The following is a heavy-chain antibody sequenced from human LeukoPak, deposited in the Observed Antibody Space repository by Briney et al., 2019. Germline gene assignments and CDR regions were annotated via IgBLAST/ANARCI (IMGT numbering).Heavy chain of an antibody. V-gene: IGHV3-74*01. CDR3: TRTPGGRNWFDP. J-gene: IGHJ5*02. CDR2: ISSDESST. Sequence: GGSLRLSCAASGFTFSHHWMHWVRQAPGKGLVWVSHISSDESSTTYADSVKGRFTISRDNRKNTLYLQMNSLRVEDTAMYYCTRTPGGRNWFDPWGQGTLVTVSS. CDR1: GFTFSHHW. D-gene: IGHD2-15*01.